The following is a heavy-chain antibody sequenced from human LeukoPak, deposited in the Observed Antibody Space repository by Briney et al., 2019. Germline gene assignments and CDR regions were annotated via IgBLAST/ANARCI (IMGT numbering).Heavy chain of an antibody. CDR2: ISYDGSNK. CDR3: ARDFPVAGSGYFDY. D-gene: IGHD6-19*01. CDR1: GFPFSNAW. V-gene: IGHV3-30*03. Sequence: GGSLRLSCAASGFPFSNAWMSWVRQAPGKGLEWVAVISYDGSNKYYADSVKGRFTISRDNSKNTLYLQMNSLRAEDTAVYYCARDFPVAGSGYFDYWGQGTLVTVSS. J-gene: IGHJ4*02.